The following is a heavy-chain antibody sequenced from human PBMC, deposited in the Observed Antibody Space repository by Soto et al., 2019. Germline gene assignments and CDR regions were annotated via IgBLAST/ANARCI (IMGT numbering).Heavy chain of an antibody. CDR3: ARDRLVVTAKAQDYYHGMAV. CDR1: GGTFSSYA. J-gene: IGHJ6*02. CDR2: LIPIFGTA. Sequence: QVQLVQSGAEVKKPGSSVKVSCKASGGTFSSYAISWVRQAPGQGLEWMGGLIPIFGTANYAQKFQGIVTITADESTSTAYMELSSLRSEDTAVYYCARDRLVVTAKAQDYYHGMAVWGQGTTVTVSS. D-gene: IGHD2-21*02. V-gene: IGHV1-69*01.